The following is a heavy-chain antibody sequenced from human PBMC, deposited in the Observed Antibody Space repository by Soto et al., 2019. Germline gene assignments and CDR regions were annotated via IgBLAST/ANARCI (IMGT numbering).Heavy chain of an antibody. D-gene: IGHD1-26*01. J-gene: IGHJ6*02. Sequence: QEQLVESGGGVVQPGRSLRLSCAASGFIFRSYGMHWVRQAPGKALEWVAVMSYDGTNKYHADSVKGRFTISRDNSKNTVYIQMNSLRPEVTALYYCARDSSAGPGATRRNYYDYGMDVWGQGTTVTVPS. CDR2: MSYDGTNK. CDR1: GFIFRSYG. CDR3: ARDSSAGPGATRRNYYDYGMDV. V-gene: IGHV3-30*03.